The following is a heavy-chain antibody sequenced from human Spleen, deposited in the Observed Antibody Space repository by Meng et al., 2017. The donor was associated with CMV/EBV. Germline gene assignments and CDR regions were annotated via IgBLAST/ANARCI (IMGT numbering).Heavy chain of an antibody. V-gene: IGHV3-21*01. CDR1: GFSLSTYS. Sequence: GESLKISCVASGFSLSTYSLNWVRQAPGKGLEWISSLSSSENYIHYADSVKGRFTVSSDNARNSIFLHMNSLRVEDTAVYFCARAPPDPGDFDSWGQGTLVTVSS. CDR2: LSSSENYI. J-gene: IGHJ4*02. CDR3: ARAPPDPGDFDS.